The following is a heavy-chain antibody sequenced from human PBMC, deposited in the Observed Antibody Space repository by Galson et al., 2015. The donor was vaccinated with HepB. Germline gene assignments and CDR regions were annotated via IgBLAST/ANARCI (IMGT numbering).Heavy chain of an antibody. CDR2: IIPILGIA. D-gene: IGHD5-18*01. J-gene: IGHJ4*02. V-gene: IGHV1-69*02. CDR1: GGTFSSYT. CDR3: ANGGYSYGPPSYFDY. Sequence: SVKVSCKASGGTFSSYTISWVRQAPGQGLEWMGRIIPILGIANYAQKFQGRVTITADKSTSTAYMELSSLRSEDTAVYYCANGGYSYGPPSYFDYWGQGTLVTVSS.